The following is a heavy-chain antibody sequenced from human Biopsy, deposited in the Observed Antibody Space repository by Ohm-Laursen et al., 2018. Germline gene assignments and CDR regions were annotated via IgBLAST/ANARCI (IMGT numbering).Heavy chain of an antibody. CDR3: AGDRWPHVTLLGLVVFDF. Sequence: ASVKVSCKASGYTFTNYGISWVRQAPGQGLEWMGWISPYIGETDYAQKLQGRVTMTTDTSTSTAYMDLRSLRSDDTAVYYFAGDRWPHVTLLGLVVFDFWGQGTLVIVSS. D-gene: IGHD3-3*01. CDR1: GYTFTNYG. CDR2: ISPYIGET. J-gene: IGHJ4*02. V-gene: IGHV1-18*01.